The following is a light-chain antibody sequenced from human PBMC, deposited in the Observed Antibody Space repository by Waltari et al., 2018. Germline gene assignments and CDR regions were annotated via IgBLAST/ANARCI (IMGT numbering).Light chain of an antibody. V-gene: IGKV3-15*01. J-gene: IGKJ2*01. CDR2: DAS. CDR3: QQYNNWPLYT. Sequence: EAMMTQSPATLSVSPGDRATLSCRASQSVSNNVAWFQQNPGQAPSLLIYDASTRATGVPAGFSGSGSGTEFTLTISSLQTEDFAVYYCQQYNNWPLYTFGQGTKLEIK. CDR1: QSVSNN.